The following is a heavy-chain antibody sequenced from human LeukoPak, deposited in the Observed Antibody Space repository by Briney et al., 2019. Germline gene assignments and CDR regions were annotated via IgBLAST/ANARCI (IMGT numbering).Heavy chain of an antibody. CDR2: MRHDGVAK. V-gene: IGHV3-7*03. D-gene: IGHD6-13*01. CDR1: GFTFNKYW. Sequence: GGSLRLSCVASGFTFNKYWTNWVRQAPGQGLEWVATMRHDGVAKDHVDSVKGRFTISRDNAKNSLYLQMNNLRAEDTAVYYCWRDSGWLRFDLWGQGIQVTVSS. J-gene: IGHJ2*01. CDR3: WRDSGWLRFDL.